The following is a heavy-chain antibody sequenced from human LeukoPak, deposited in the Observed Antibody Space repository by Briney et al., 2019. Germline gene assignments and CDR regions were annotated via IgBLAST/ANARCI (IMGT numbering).Heavy chain of an antibody. Sequence: GSLRLSCAASGFSFSNYGMHWVRQAPGKGLEWVAFIRYDGTNTYYADSVKSRFTISRDNSKNTLYLQMNSLRAEDTAVYYCAKDEYSSSLGAFDIWGQGTMVTVSS. CDR1: GFSFSNYG. CDR2: IRYDGTNT. D-gene: IGHD6-13*01. V-gene: IGHV3-30*02. J-gene: IGHJ3*02. CDR3: AKDEYSSSLGAFDI.